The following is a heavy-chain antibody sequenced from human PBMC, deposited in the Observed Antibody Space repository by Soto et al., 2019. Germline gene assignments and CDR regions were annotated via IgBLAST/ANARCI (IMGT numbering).Heavy chain of an antibody. D-gene: IGHD3-3*01. Sequence: SVKVSCKASGGTFSSYAISWVRQAPGQGLEWMGGIIPIFGTANYAQKFQGRVTITADESTSTAYMELSSLRSEDTAVYYCARSGYDFCSGYYTRNYYYYGMDVWGQGTTVTVSS. CDR3: ARSGYDFCSGYYTRNYYYYGMDV. J-gene: IGHJ6*02. CDR1: GGTFSSYA. V-gene: IGHV1-69*13. CDR2: IIPIFGTA.